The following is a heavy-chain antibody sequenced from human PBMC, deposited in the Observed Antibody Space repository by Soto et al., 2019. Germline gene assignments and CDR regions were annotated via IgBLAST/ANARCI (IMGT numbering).Heavy chain of an antibody. V-gene: IGHV1-69*13. J-gene: IGHJ5*02. Sequence: SVKVSCKASGGTFSSYAISWVRQAPGQGLEWMGGIIPIFGTANYAQKFQGRVTITADESTSTAYMELSSLRSEDTAVYYCARDLVRIAAAGGWFDPWGQGTLVTVSS. D-gene: IGHD6-13*01. CDR1: GGTFSSYA. CDR2: IIPIFGTA. CDR3: ARDLVRIAAAGGWFDP.